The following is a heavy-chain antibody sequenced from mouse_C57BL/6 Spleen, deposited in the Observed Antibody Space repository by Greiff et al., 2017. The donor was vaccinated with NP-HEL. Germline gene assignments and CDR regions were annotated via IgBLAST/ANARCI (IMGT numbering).Heavy chain of an antibody. CDR3: ARGGYYGSSGAWFAY. CDR1: GYTFTSYW. D-gene: IGHD1-1*01. J-gene: IGHJ3*01. Sequence: QVQLQQPGAELVMPGASVKLSCKASGYTFTSYWMHWVKQRPGQGLEWFGEIDPSDSYTNYNQKFKGKSTLTVDKSSSTAYMQLSSLTSEDSAVYYCARGGYYGSSGAWFAYWGQGTLVTVSA. V-gene: IGHV1-69*01. CDR2: IDPSDSYT.